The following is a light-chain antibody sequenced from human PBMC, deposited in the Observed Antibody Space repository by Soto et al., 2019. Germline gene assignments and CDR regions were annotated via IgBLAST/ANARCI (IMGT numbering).Light chain of an antibody. CDR2: AAS. V-gene: IGKV1-39*01. CDR1: QSISSY. CDR3: QQSYSTPRT. J-gene: IGKJ1*01. Sequence: DIQMTQSPSSLSASVGDRVTITCRASQSISSYLNWYQQKPGKAPKILIYAASSLQSGVPSRFSGSGSGTDFTLTISSLQLEDFATDYCQQSYSTPRTFGQGTKVEIK.